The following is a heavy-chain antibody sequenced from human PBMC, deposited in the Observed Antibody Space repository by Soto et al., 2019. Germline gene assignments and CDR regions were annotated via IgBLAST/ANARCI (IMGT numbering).Heavy chain of an antibody. Sequence: PSETLSLTCTVSGGSISSGGYYWSWIRQHPGKGLEWIGYIYYSGSTYYNPSLKSRVTISVDTSKNQFSLKLSSVTAADTAVYYCARGNYYDSSGYLFDYWGQGTLVTVSS. J-gene: IGHJ4*02. CDR3: ARGNYYDSSGYLFDY. D-gene: IGHD3-22*01. CDR1: GGSISSGGYY. V-gene: IGHV4-31*03. CDR2: IYYSGST.